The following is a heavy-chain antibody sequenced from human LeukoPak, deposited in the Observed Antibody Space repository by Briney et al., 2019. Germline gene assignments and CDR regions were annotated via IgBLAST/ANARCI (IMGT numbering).Heavy chain of an antibody. V-gene: IGHV3-7*04. CDR1: GFTFSSYW. Sequence: GGSLRLSCAASGFTFSSYWMTWVRQAPGKGLEWVANIKQDGSEKYYVDSVKGRFTISRDNAKNSLYLQMNSLRAEDTAVYYCARALGSGYSGYGRLDYWGQGTLVTVSS. CDR2: IKQDGSEK. CDR3: ARALGSGYSGYGRLDY. J-gene: IGHJ4*02. D-gene: IGHD5-12*01.